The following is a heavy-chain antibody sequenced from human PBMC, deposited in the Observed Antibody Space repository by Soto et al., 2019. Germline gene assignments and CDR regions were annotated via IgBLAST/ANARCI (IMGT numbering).Heavy chain of an antibody. CDR2: ISSSSSTI. V-gene: IGHV3-48*02. J-gene: IGHJ4*02. D-gene: IGHD5-18*01. CDR3: ARDAGYSFGTFDY. Sequence: EVQLVESGGGLVQPGGSLRLSCAASGFTFSSYSMNWVRQAPGKGLEWVSYISSSSSTIYYADSVKGRFTISRDNAKNSLYLQMKSLRDEDTAVYYCARDAGYSFGTFDYWGQGTLVTVSS. CDR1: GFTFSSYS.